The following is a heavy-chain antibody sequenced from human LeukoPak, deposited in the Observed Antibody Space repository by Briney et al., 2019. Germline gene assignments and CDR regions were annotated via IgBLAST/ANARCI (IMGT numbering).Heavy chain of an antibody. CDR2: ISWDGGST. CDR1: GFTFSDYA. J-gene: IGHJ4*02. D-gene: IGHD3-3*01. CDR3: ARDPPYYDFWSGQGYFDY. V-gene: IGHV3-43D*03. Sequence: GGSLRLSCAVSGFTFSDYAMHWVRQAPGKGLEWVSLISWDGGSTYYADSVKGRFTISRDNAKNSLYLQMNSLRAEDTAVYYCARDPPYYDFWSGQGYFDYWGQGTLVTVSS.